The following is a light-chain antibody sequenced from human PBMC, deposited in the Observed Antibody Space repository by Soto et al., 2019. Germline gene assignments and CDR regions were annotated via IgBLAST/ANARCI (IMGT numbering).Light chain of an antibody. CDR3: QQYRFSWGFT. J-gene: IGKJ3*01. Sequence: ETVLTQSPGTLSLSPGERATLSCRASQSLSSSYLAWYQQKPGQAPRLLIYGASSRASGIPDRFSGSGSGTDFTLTISRLEPEDFAVYYCQQYRFSWGFTFGPGTKLDI. CDR1: QSLSSSY. CDR2: GAS. V-gene: IGKV3-20*01.